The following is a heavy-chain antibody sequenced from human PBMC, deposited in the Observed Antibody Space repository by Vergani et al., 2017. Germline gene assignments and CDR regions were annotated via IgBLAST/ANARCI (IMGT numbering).Heavy chain of an antibody. V-gene: IGHV3-30-3*01. J-gene: IGHJ4*02. CDR2: ISYDGSNK. CDR3: AKDAYIVVVPAAMDY. CDR1: GFTFSSYA. D-gene: IGHD2-2*01. Sequence: QVQLVESGGGVVQPGRSLRLSCAASGFTFSSYAMHWVRQAPGKGLEWVAVISYDGSNKYYADSVKGRFTISRDNSKNTLYLQMNSLRAEDTAVYYCAKDAYIVVVPAAMDYWGQGTLVTVSS.